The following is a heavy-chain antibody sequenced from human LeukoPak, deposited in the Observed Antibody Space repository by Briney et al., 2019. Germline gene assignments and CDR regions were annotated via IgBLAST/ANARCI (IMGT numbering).Heavy chain of an antibody. CDR3: AKGAATAMGTSSES. CDR1: GFTFSSYE. Sequence: PGGSLRLSCAASGFTFSSYEMNWVRQAPGKGLEWVSYISSSGSTIYYADSVKGRFTISRDNAKNSLYLQMNSLRAEDTAVYYCAKGAATAMGTSSESWGQGTLVTVSS. D-gene: IGHD5-18*01. J-gene: IGHJ5*02. V-gene: IGHV3-48*03. CDR2: ISSSGSTI.